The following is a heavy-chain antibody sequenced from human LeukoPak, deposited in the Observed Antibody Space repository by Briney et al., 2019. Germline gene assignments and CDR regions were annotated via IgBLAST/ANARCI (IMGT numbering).Heavy chain of an antibody. J-gene: IGHJ4*02. Sequence: KPSETLSLTCAVYGGSFSGYYWSWIRQPPGKGLEWIGEINHSGSTNYNPSLKSRVTISVDTSKNQFSLKLSSVTAADTAVYYCARGRSGAYWGQGTLATVSS. V-gene: IGHV4-34*01. CDR2: INHSGST. CDR1: GGSFSGYY. CDR3: ARGRSGAY. D-gene: IGHD2-15*01.